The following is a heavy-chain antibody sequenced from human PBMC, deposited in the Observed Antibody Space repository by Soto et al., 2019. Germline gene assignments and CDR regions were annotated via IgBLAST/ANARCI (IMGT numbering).Heavy chain of an antibody. V-gene: IGHV1-46*01. Sequence: ASVKVSCKASGYTFTSYYMHWVRQAPGQGLEWMGIINPSGGSTSYAQKFQGRVTMTRDTSTSTVYMELSSLRSEDTAVYYCARDHAKLRYFDWLSKDSGSFDYWGQGTLVTVSS. CDR3: ARDHAKLRYFDWLSKDSGSFDY. CDR2: INPSGGST. J-gene: IGHJ4*02. D-gene: IGHD3-9*01. CDR1: GYTFTSYY.